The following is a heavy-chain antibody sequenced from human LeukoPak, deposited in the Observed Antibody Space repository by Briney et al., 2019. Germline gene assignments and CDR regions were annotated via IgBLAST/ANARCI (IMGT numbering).Heavy chain of an antibody. CDR1: GYTFTSYA. CDR3: ARGPGGYYGSGVPFDY. J-gene: IGHJ4*02. CDR2: INAGNGNT. Sequence: ASVKVSCKASGYTFTSYAMHWVRQAPGQRLEWMGWINAGNGNTKYSEKSQGRVTITRDTSASTAYMELSSLRSEDTAVYYCARGPGGYYGSGVPFDYWGQGTLVTVSS. D-gene: IGHD3-10*01. V-gene: IGHV1-3*01.